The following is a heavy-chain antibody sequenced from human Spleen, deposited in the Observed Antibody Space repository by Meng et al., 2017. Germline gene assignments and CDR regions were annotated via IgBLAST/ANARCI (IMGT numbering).Heavy chain of an antibody. V-gene: IGHV1-2*06. CDR2: IDPKSGDT. CDR3: VRDEDISAAGKLFGDY. D-gene: IGHD6-13*01. CDR1: GYNFPDYY. Sequence: QVQVVQSGAEVKKPGASVKVSCKASGYNFPDYYIHWVRRAPGQGLEWMGRIDPKSGDTHYAQRFQGRVTMTGDTSISTAYMELSGLRSDDTAMYYCVRDEDISAAGKLFGDYWGQGTLVTVSS. J-gene: IGHJ4*02.